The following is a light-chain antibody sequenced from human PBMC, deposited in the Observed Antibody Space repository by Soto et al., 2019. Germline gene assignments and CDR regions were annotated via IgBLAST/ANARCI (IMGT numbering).Light chain of an antibody. CDR3: QKYNSAPWT. CDR1: EGISNY. Sequence: DIQMTQAPSSLYGSVWGRVSMSCWASEGISNYSAWYKQKPGTVPQLLISDASTLQPGVHPRFTGGGSGPAFPPTIRTLPPEAVATHYCQKYNSAPWTVGQGTKVDIK. CDR2: DAS. V-gene: IGKV1-27*01. J-gene: IGKJ1*01.